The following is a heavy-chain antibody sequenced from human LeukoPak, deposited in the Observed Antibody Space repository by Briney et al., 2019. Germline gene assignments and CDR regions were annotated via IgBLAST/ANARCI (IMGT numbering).Heavy chain of an antibody. CDR1: GGSIHNNH. Sequence: ASETLSLTCTVSGGSIHNNHWSWIRQPPGKGLEWIGSMYSSGKSDYSPSLKSRVTISVDTSKNQFSLKLSSVTAADTAVYYCARAEGDFWSGYSNYYYMDVWGKGTTVTVSS. V-gene: IGHV4-59*08. CDR2: MYSSGKS. D-gene: IGHD3-3*01. J-gene: IGHJ6*03. CDR3: ARAEGDFWSGYSNYYYMDV.